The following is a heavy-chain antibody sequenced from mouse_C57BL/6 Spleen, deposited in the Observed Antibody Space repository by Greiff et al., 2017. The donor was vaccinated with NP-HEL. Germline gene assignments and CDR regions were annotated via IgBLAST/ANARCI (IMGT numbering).Heavy chain of an antibody. CDR1: GYAFSSSW. D-gene: IGHD1-1*01. V-gene: IGHV1-82*01. Sequence: QVQLQQSGPELVKPGASVKISCKASGYAFSSSWMNWVKQRPGKGLEWIGRIYPGDGDTNYNGKFKGKATLTADKSSSTAYMQLSSLTSEDSAVYFCASPYYYGSSQAWFAYWGQGTLVTVSA. CDR3: ASPYYYGSSQAWFAY. CDR2: IYPGDGDT. J-gene: IGHJ3*01.